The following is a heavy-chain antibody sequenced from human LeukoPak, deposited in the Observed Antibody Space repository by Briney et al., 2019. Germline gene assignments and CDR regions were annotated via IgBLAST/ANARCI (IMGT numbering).Heavy chain of an antibody. D-gene: IGHD4-17*01. CDR1: GFTFSSYA. CDR3: ATVVRDGDYGYFQH. CDR2: ISYDGSNK. Sequence: GGSLRLSCAASGFTFSSYAMHWVRQAPGKGLEWVAVISYDGSNKYYADSVKGRFTISRDNSKNTLYLQMNSLRAEDTAVYYCATVVRDGDYGYFQHWGQGTLVTVSS. V-gene: IGHV3-30-3*01. J-gene: IGHJ1*01.